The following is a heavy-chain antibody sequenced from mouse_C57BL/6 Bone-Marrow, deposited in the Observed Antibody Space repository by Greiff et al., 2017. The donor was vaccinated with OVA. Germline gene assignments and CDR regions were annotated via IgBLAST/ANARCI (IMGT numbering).Heavy chain of an antibody. V-gene: IGHV1-64*01. D-gene: IGHD2-1*01. CDR2: IHPNSGST. J-gene: IGHJ4*01. CDR1: GYTFTSYW. CDR3: TRSYGNFHYYAMDY. Sequence: VQLQQPGAELVKPGASVKLSCKASGYTFTSYWMHWVKQRPGQGLEWIGMIHPNSGSTNYNEKFKSKATLTVDKSSSTAYMQLSSLTSEDSAVYYSTRSYGNFHYYAMDYWGQGTSVTVSS.